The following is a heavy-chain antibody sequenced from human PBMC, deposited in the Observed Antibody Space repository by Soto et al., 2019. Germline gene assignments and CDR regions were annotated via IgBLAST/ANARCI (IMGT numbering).Heavy chain of an antibody. CDR1: GGSISSYY. CDR2: IYYSGST. J-gene: IGHJ4*02. CDR3: ARAPRGNYGYPSYFDY. V-gene: IGHV4-59*01. D-gene: IGHD3-10*01. Sequence: SETLSLTCTVSGGSISSYYWSWIRQPPGKGLEWIGYIYYSGSTNYNPSLKSRVTISVDTSKNQFSLKLSSVTAADTAVCYCARAPRGNYGYPSYFDYWGQGTLVTVSS.